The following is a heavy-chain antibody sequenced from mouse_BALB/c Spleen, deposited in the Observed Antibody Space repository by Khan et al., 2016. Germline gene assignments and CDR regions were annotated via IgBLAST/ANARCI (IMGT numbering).Heavy chain of an antibody. V-gene: IGHV9-3-1*01. D-gene: IGHD2-4*01. CDR1: GYTFTNYG. Sequence: QIQLVQSGPELKKPGETVKISCKASGYTFTNYGMNWVKQTPGKGLKWMGWMNTYTGEPTYADDFKGRFAFSLKTSARTAYLQINNLKNEDTAIYFCARDYDYDGDWYFDVWGAGTTVTVSS. CDR3: ARDYDYDGDWYFDV. J-gene: IGHJ1*01. CDR2: MNTYTGEP.